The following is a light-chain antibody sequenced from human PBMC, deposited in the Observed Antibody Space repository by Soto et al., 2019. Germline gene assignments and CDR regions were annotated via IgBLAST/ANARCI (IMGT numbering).Light chain of an antibody. V-gene: IGLV2-14*03. CDR1: SRDVGAYDY. CDR2: YVD. J-gene: IGLJ1*01. Sequence: QSALTQPASVSGSPGQSITISCTGTSRDVGAYDYVSWYLQYPDKAPQLLIYYVDHRPSGVSSRFSGSKSGNTASLTISGLQAEDEGDYYCCSYADGGIYVFGTGTKGTVL. CDR3: CSYADGGIYV.